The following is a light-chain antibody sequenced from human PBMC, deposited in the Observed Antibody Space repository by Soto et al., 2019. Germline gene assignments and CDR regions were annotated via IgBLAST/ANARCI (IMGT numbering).Light chain of an antibody. Sequence: EIVMTQSPATLSLSPGERATLSCRASQSVSSNFAWCQQKPGQAPRLLIYGASTRATGIPARFSRSRSGTEFILTISRLLSEDFAVWYCQQYNNWSRRTFGQGTKLEIK. V-gene: IGKV3-15*01. J-gene: IGKJ2*02. CDR1: QSVSSN. CDR3: QQYNNWSRRT. CDR2: GAS.